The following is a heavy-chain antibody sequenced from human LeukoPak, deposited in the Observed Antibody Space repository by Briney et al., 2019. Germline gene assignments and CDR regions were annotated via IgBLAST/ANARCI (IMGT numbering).Heavy chain of an antibody. Sequence: SETLSLTCAVYGGSFSGYYWSWIRQPPGKGLEWIGEVNHSGSTNYNPSLKSRVTISVDTSKNQFSLKLSSVTAADTAVYYCARGSKLWPIGSPHYFDYWGQGTLVTVSS. V-gene: IGHV4-34*01. J-gene: IGHJ4*02. D-gene: IGHD5-18*01. CDR2: VNHSGST. CDR1: GGSFSGYY. CDR3: ARGSKLWPIGSPHYFDY.